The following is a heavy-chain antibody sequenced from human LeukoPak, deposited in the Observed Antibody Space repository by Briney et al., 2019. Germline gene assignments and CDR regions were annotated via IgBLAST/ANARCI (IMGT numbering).Heavy chain of an antibody. Sequence: SVKVSCKASGGTFSSYAISWVRQAPGQGLEWMGGIIPIFGTANCAQKFQGRVTITADESTSTAYMELSSLRSEDTAVYYCARMPPAYSSSWYNWFDPWGQGTLVTVSS. J-gene: IGHJ5*02. D-gene: IGHD6-13*01. V-gene: IGHV1-69*01. CDR2: IIPIFGTA. CDR1: GGTFSSYA. CDR3: ARMPPAYSSSWYNWFDP.